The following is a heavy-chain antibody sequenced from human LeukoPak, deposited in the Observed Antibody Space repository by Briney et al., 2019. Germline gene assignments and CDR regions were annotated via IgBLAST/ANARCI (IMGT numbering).Heavy chain of an antibody. V-gene: IGHV1-18*01. Sequence: ASVKVSRTASGYTFTSYGISWVRQAPGQGLEWMGWISAYNGNTNYAQKLQGRVTMTTDTSTSTAYMELRSLRSDDTAVYYCARTIISGRTNWFDPWGQGTTVTVPS. J-gene: IGHJ5*01. CDR2: ISAYNGNT. CDR3: ARTIISGRTNWFDP. CDR1: GYTFTSYG. D-gene: IGHD6-19*01.